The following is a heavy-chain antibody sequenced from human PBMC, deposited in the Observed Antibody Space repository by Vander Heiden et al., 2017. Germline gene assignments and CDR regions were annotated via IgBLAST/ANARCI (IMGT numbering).Heavy chain of an antibody. D-gene: IGHD3-16*02. J-gene: IGHJ4*02. CDR3: YVWGSYRPDY. CDR1: GFTFSSYA. Sequence: EVQLLESGGGLVQPGGSLRLSCAASGFTFSSYAMSWVRQAPGKGLEWVSAISGSGGSTCYADSVKGRFTISRDNSKNTLYLQMNSLRAEDTAVYYCYVWGSYRPDYWGQGTLVTVSS. V-gene: IGHV3-23*01. CDR2: ISGSGGST.